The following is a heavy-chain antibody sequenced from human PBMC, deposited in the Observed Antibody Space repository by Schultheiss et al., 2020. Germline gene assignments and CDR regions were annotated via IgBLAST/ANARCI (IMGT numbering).Heavy chain of an antibody. CDR1: GFTFDDYA. D-gene: IGHD2-15*01. CDR3: ARDMAYCSGGSCYDY. J-gene: IGHJ4*02. CDR2: ISYDGSNK. V-gene: IGHV3-30*03. Sequence: GGSLRLSCAASGFTFDDYAMHWVRQAPGKGLEWVAVISYDGSNKYYADSVKGRFTISRDNSKNSLYLQMNSLRAEDTAVYYCARDMAYCSGGSCYDYWGQGTLVTVSS.